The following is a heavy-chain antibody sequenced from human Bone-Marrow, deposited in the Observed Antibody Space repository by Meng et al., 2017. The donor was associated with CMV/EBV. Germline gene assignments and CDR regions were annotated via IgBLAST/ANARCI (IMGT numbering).Heavy chain of an antibody. J-gene: IGHJ6*01. V-gene: IGHV4-59*01. CDR1: GGSISSYY. CDR3: ARLVLPSLGPRVDYGMDV. CDR2: IYYSGST. Sequence: SETLSLTCTAPGGSISSYYWSWIRQPPGKGLEWIGYIYYSGSTNYNPSLKSRVTISVDTSKNQFSLKLSSVTAADTAVYYCARLVLPSLGPRVDYGMDVWGQGTTVTGSS. D-gene: IGHD3-16*01.